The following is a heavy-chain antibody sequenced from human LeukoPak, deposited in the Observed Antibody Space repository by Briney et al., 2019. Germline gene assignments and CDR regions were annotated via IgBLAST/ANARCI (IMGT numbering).Heavy chain of an antibody. CDR1: EFTFSSYA. Sequence: GRSLRLSCAASEFTFSSYAMHWVRQAPGKGLEWVAVISYDGSNMYSADSVKGRFTISIDNSKNTLYLQMNSLRAEDTAVYYCAKAGYSGYPRYYFDYWGQGTLVTVSS. V-gene: IGHV3-30-3*01. D-gene: IGHD5-12*01. CDR2: ISYDGSNM. J-gene: IGHJ4*02. CDR3: AKAGYSGYPRYYFDY.